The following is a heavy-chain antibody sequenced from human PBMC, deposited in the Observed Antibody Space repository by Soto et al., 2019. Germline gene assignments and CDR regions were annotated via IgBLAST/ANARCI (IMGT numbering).Heavy chain of an antibody. CDR2: IYYSGRT. J-gene: IGHJ5*02. CDR3: ARAGVAHTVIVGLYWFDP. Sequence: QVQLQESGPGLVKPSQTLSLTCNVSGGSISSGGYYWSWIRQHPGKGLEWIGYIYYSGRTYYNPSLNSRVTISVDTSKNQFSLKLSSVTAADTAVYYCARAGVAHTVIVGLYWFDPWGQGTLVTVSS. CDR1: GGSISSGGYY. D-gene: IGHD3-22*01. V-gene: IGHV4-31*03.